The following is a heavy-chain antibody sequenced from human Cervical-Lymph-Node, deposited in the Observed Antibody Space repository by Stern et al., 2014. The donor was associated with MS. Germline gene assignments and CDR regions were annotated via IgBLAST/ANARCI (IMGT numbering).Heavy chain of an antibody. CDR1: GYTFTNNW. D-gene: IGHD2-2*02. Sequence: VQLGQSGAEVKKPGESLKISCKGSGYTFTNNWIAWVRQMPGKGLECMGIIYPPDSNTRYSPSFQGPVTISVDKYSNTAYLQWSSLTASDSAMYYCARQGCGSTSCHSIDYWGQGTLITVSS. V-gene: IGHV5-51*01. CDR2: IYPPDSNT. J-gene: IGHJ4*02. CDR3: ARQGCGSTSCHSIDY.